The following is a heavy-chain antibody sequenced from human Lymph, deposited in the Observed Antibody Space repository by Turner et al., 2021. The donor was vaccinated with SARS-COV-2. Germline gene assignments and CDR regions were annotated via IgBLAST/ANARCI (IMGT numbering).Heavy chain of an antibody. D-gene: IGHD3-10*01. CDR2: IWYDGSNK. J-gene: IGHJ4*02. Sequence: QVKLVVSGGGVVQPGRSLRPSCAASGFTFISYGMHWARQAPGKGLEWVAVIWYDGSNKYYADSVKGRFTISRDNSKNTLYLQMNSLRAEDTAVYYCARDLRFGELPAADHWGQGTLVTVSS. V-gene: IGHV3-33*01. CDR1: GFTFISYG. CDR3: ARDLRFGELPAADH.